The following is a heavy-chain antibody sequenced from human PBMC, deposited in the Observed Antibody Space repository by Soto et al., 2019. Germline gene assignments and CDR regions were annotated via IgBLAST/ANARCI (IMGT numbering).Heavy chain of an antibody. CDR2: IYYSGST. CDR1: GGSISSGDYY. V-gene: IGHV4-30-4*01. Sequence: SETLSLTCTVSGGSISSGDYYWSWIRQPPGKGLEWIGYIYYSGSTYYNPSLESRVTISVDTSKNQFSLKLSSVTAADTAVYYCARIVASRYPVHYYYYGMDVWGQGTTVTVSS. J-gene: IGHJ6*02. D-gene: IGHD5-12*01. CDR3: ARIVASRYPVHYYYYGMDV.